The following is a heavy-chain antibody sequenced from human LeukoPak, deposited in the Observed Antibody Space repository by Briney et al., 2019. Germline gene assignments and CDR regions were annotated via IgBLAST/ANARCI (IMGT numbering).Heavy chain of an antibody. CDR2: LYHSGGT. CDR3: ARAGGDYGYFDY. CDR1: SYSISSGYY. J-gene: IGHJ4*02. D-gene: IGHD4-17*01. Sequence: SETLSLTCAVSSYSISSGYYWGWIRQPPGKGLEWIGSLYHSGGTYYNPSLKSRVTISVDTSENQFSLKLTSVTAADTAVYYCARAGGDYGYFDYWGQGTLVTVSS. V-gene: IGHV4-38-2*01.